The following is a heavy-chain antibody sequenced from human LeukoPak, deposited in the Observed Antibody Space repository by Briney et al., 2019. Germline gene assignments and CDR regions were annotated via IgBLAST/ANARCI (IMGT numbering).Heavy chain of an antibody. CDR2: ISYDGSNE. J-gene: IGHJ6*02. V-gene: IGHV3-30*03. CDR1: GFTFSSYG. CDR3: ARVRAGYCISTSCYTGMDV. Sequence: GGSLRLSCAAPGFTFSSYGMHWVRQAPGKGLEWVALISYDGSNEYYADSVRGRFTISRDNSKFTLYMQMNSLRAEDTAVYYCARVRAGYCISTSCYTGMDVWGQGTTVTVSS. D-gene: IGHD2-2*01.